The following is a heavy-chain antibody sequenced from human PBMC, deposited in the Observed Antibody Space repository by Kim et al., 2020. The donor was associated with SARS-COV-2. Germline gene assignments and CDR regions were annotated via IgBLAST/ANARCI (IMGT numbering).Heavy chain of an antibody. J-gene: IGHJ4*02. V-gene: IGHV3-49*03. CDR3: TRGAAGLY. D-gene: IGHD6-13*01. CDR2: IRSKAYGGTT. CDR1: FTFGDYA. Sequence: GGSLRLSCTASFTFGDYAMSWFRQAPGKGLEWVGFIRSKAYGGTTEYAASVKGRFTISRDDSKSIAYLQMNSLKTEDTALYYCTRGAAGLYWGQGTLVTVSS.